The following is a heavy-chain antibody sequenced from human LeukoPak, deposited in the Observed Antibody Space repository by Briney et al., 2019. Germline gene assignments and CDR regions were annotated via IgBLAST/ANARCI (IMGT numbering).Heavy chain of an antibody. CDR3: ARAPSIAAADIDY. CDR2: IYSGGST. Sequence: GGSLRLSCAASGFTVSSNYMSWVRQAPGKGLEWVSVIYSGGSTYYADSVKGRFTISRDNSKNTLYLQMNSLRAEDTAVYYCARAPSIAAADIDYWGQGTLVTVSS. J-gene: IGHJ4*02. CDR1: GFTVSSNY. V-gene: IGHV3-53*01. D-gene: IGHD6-13*01.